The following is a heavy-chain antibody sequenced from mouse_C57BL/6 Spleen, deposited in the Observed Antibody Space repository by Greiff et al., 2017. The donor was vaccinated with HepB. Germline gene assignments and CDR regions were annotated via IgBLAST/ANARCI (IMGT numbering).Heavy chain of an antibody. CDR2: IDPSDSET. J-gene: IGHJ3*01. V-gene: IGHV1-52*01. D-gene: IGHD2-3*01. Sequence: QVQLQQSGAELVRPGSSVKLSCKASGYTFTSYWMHWVKQRPIQGLEWIGNIDPSDSETHYNQKFKDKATLTVDKSSSTAYMQLSSLTSEDSAVYYCARDDGYYEGFAYWGQGTLVTVSA. CDR3: ARDDGYYEGFAY. CDR1: GYTFTSYW.